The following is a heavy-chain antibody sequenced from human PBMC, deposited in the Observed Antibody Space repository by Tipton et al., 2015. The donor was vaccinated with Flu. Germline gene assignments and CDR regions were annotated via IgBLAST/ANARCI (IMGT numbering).Heavy chain of an antibody. D-gene: IGHD4-17*01. CDR1: GFSLDTHGVG. CDR2: IYWDDDK. Sequence: LVKPTQTLTLTCTFSGFSLDTHGVGVGWIRQPPGEALEWLALIYWDDDKRYSPSLKSRLSITKDTSKNQVVLILTNTSPVDTATYYCAHTRYYDYGEGYVLDFWGQGTLVTVSS. J-gene: IGHJ4*02. V-gene: IGHV2-5*02. CDR3: AHTRYYDYGEGYVLDF.